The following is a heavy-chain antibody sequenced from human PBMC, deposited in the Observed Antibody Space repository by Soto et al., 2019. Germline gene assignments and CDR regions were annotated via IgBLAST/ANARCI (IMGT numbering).Heavy chain of an antibody. J-gene: IGHJ4*02. D-gene: IGHD6-19*01. CDR1: GFTFSSYA. CDR2: ISCDGSNK. Sequence: GGSLRLSCAASGFTFSSYAMHWVRQAPGKGLEWVAVISCDGSNKYYADSVKGRFTISRDNSKNTLYLQMNSLRAEDTAVYYCAGSSGWYYFDYWGQGTLVTVSS. V-gene: IGHV3-30-3*01. CDR3: AGSSGWYYFDY.